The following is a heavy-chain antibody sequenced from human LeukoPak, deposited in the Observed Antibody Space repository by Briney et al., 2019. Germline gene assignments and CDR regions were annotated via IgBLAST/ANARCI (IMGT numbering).Heavy chain of an antibody. J-gene: IGHJ4*02. CDR3: MRGRQFLRFFDY. D-gene: IGHD3-3*01. V-gene: IGHV4-34*01. Sequence: SETLSLTCAVYGGSFSGYYWTWIRQSPEKGLEWIGEINHSGSTKFNPSFKSRGTMSVDTSKNQFHLELSSVTATDTGVYYCMRGRQFLRFFDYWGQGTLVTVSS. CDR1: GGSFSGYY. CDR2: INHSGST.